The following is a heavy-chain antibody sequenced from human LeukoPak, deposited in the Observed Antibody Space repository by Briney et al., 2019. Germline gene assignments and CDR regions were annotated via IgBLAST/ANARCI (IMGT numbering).Heavy chain of an antibody. V-gene: IGHV1-46*01. J-gene: IGHJ4*02. CDR3: ARDLRECDSSGYYYDY. Sequence: GASVKVSCKASGYTFTSYYMHWVRQAPGQGLEWMGIINPSGGSTSYAQKFQGRVTMTRDTSTSTVYMELSSLRSEDTAVYYCARDLRECDSSGYYYDYWGREPWSPSPQ. D-gene: IGHD3-22*01. CDR2: INPSGGST. CDR1: GYTFTSYY.